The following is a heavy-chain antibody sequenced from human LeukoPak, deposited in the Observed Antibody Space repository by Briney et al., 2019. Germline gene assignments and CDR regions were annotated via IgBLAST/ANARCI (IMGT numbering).Heavy chain of an antibody. CDR3: ARDSPQQLIDY. CDR2: INPSGGST. CDR1: GYTFTSYY. D-gene: IGHD6-13*01. J-gene: IGHJ4*02. Sequence: ASAKVSCKASGYTFTSYYVHWVRQAPGQGLEWMGIINPSGGSTSYAQKFQGRVTMTRDTSTSTVYMELSSLRSEDMAVYYCARDSPQQLIDYWGQGTLVTVSS. V-gene: IGHV1-46*01.